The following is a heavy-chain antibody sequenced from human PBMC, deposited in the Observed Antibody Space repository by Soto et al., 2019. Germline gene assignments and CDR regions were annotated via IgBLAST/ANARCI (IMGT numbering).Heavy chain of an antibody. CDR1: GGSIGSRDYY. CDR3: ARDRYGDYYYFDY. J-gene: IGHJ4*02. D-gene: IGHD4-17*01. V-gene: IGHV4-30-4*01. Sequence: PSETLSLTCTVSGGSIGSRDYYWSWIRQPPGKGLEWIGYIYYSGSTYSNPSLKSRVTISIDTSKKQFSLKLSSVTAADTAVYYCARDRYGDYYYFDYWGQGTLVTVSS. CDR2: IYYSGST.